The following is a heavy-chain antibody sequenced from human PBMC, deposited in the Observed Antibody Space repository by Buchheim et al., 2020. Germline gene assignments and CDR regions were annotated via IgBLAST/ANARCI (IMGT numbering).Heavy chain of an antibody. D-gene: IGHD5-18*01. J-gene: IGHJ4*02. CDR1: GGSISSGGYY. V-gene: IGHV4-31*03. CDR2: TYHSGSA. CDR3: ARMVDTAVATTFYFDC. Sequence: QVQLQESGPGLVKPSQTLSLTCTVSGGSISSGGYYWSWIRQHPGKGLEWIGYTYHSGSAYYNPSLKSRVTISVDTSKNQFSLKLSSVTAADTAVYYCARMVDTAVATTFYFDCWGQGTL.